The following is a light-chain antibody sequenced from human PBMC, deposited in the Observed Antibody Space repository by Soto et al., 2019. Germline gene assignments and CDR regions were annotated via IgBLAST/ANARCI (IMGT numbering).Light chain of an antibody. V-gene: IGKV4-1*01. CDR1: RSVFYSPNNKNY. J-gene: IGKJ5*01. Sequence: IVVTQSPGSLAVSLGERATISCRSSRSVFYSPNNKNYLAWYQQKPGQPPRVLIYWASTRESGVPDRFSGSGSGTDFTLTISSLEPEDFAVYYCQQRSNWPPAFGQGTRLEIK. CDR3: QQRSNWPPA. CDR2: WAS.